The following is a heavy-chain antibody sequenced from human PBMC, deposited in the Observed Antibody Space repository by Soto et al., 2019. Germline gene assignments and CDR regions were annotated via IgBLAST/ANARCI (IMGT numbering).Heavy chain of an antibody. CDR2: ISYDGSNK. J-gene: IGHJ3*02. Sequence: PGGSLRLSCAASGFTFSSYAMHWVRQAPGKGLEWVAVISYDGSNKYYADSVKGRFTISRDNSKNTLYLQMNSLRAEDTAVYYCARRSHDAFDICGQGTMVTVSS. V-gene: IGHV3-30-3*01. CDR3: ARRSHDAFDI. CDR1: GFTFSSYA.